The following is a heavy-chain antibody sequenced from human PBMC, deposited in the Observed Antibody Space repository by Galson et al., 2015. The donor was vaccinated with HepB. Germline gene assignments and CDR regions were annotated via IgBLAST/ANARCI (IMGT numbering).Heavy chain of an antibody. CDR2: IIPIFGTA. J-gene: IGHJ4*02. D-gene: IGHD1-14*01. Sequence: SVKVSCKASGGTFSSYAISWVRQAPGQGLEWMGGIIPIFGTANYAQKFQGRVTTTADESTSTAYMELSSLRSEDTAVYYCARDSQDGIEGPPGFGYWGQGTLVTVSS. V-gene: IGHV1-69*13. CDR1: GGTFSSYA. CDR3: ARDSQDGIEGPPGFGY.